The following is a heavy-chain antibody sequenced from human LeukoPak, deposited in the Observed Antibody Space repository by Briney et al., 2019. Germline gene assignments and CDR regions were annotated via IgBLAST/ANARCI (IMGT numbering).Heavy chain of an antibody. CDR2: IIPIFGTA. Sequence: SVKVSCKAPGGTFSSYAISWVRQAPGQGLEWIAGIIPIFGTAHYAQTFQGRVTVTSDVSTSTAYMELSSLRSEDTAVYYCARFHPHVDTAPTGANYYMDVWGKGTTVTVSS. D-gene: IGHD5-18*01. J-gene: IGHJ6*03. CDR3: ARFHPHVDTAPTGANYYMDV. CDR1: GGTFSSYA. V-gene: IGHV1-69*13.